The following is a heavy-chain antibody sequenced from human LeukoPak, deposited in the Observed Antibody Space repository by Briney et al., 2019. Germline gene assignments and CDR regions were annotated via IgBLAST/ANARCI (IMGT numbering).Heavy chain of an antibody. Sequence: SETLSLTCTVSGGSISSYYWSWIRQPPGKGLEWIGYIYYSGSTNYNPSLKSRVTISVDTSKNQLSLKLSSVTAADTAVYYCARDREVGASYWGQGTLVTVSS. CDR3: ARDREVGASY. CDR1: GGSISSYY. D-gene: IGHD1-26*01. J-gene: IGHJ4*02. CDR2: IYYSGST. V-gene: IGHV4-59*12.